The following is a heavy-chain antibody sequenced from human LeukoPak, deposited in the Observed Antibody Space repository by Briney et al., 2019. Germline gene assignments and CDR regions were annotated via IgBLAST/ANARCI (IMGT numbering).Heavy chain of an antibody. CDR3: AKAGGGNPVGAFDY. Sequence: GGSLRLSCAASGFTFSSYWMSWVRQAPGKGLEWVAFIRYDGSNKYYADSVKGRFTISRDNSKNTLYLQMNSLRAEDTAVYYCAKAGGGNPVGAFDYWGQGTLVTVSS. CDR1: GFTFSSYW. V-gene: IGHV3-30*02. D-gene: IGHD4-23*01. J-gene: IGHJ4*02. CDR2: IRYDGSNK.